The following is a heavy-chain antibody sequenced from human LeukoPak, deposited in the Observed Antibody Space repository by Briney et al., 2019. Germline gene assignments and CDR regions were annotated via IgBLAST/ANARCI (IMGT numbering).Heavy chain of an antibody. Sequence: ASVKVSCKASGYTFTSYGITWVRQAPGQGLEWMGWISTENGNTNYAQKLQDRVTMTTDRSTNTAYMELRSLRSDDTAVYYCARDLRSPRGCPGNYWGQGTLVTVSS. CDR2: ISTENGNT. CDR3: ARDLRSPRGCPGNY. V-gene: IGHV1-18*01. D-gene: IGHD6-19*01. CDR1: GYTFTSYG. J-gene: IGHJ4*02.